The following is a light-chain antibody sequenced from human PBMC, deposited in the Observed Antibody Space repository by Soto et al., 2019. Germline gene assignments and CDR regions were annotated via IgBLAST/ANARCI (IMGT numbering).Light chain of an antibody. CDR1: SSNIGAGYD. J-gene: IGLJ1*01. CDR2: ANT. Sequence: QSVLTQPPSVSGAPGQRVTISCTGSSSNIGAGYDVHWYQQLPGTAPKLLIYANTNRPSGVPDRFSGSKSGTSASLAITGLQAEDEADYHCQSYDSSLSGYVFGTGTKVTAL. CDR3: QSYDSSLSGYV. V-gene: IGLV1-40*01.